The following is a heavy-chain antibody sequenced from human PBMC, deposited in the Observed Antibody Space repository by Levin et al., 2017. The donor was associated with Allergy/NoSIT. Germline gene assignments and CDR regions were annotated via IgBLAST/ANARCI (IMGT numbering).Heavy chain of an antibody. Sequence: GGSLRLSCAAYGFTFRDYYMTWIRQAPGKGLEWVSYISSSGSVRDYTDSVKGRFTISRDNAKNFLYLQMNNLRAEDTGVYYCARYDYGFRRGWGFDYWGQGSLVTVSS. CDR2: ISSSGSVR. D-gene: IGHD3-3*01. CDR1: GFTFRDYY. J-gene: IGHJ4*02. CDR3: ARYDYGFRRGWGFDY. V-gene: IGHV3-11*01.